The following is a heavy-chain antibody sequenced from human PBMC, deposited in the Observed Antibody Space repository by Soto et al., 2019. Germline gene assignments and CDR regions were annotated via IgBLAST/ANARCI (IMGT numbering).Heavy chain of an antibody. Sequence: QVQLVQSGAEVKKPGSSVKVSCKASGGTFSSYAISWVRQAPGQGLEWMGGIIPIFGTANYAQKFQGRVTITADESTSTAYMELSSLRSEDTAVYYCARVIQGIAVAGTEGTGYYYYGMDVWAQGTTVTVSS. CDR2: IIPIFGTA. J-gene: IGHJ6*02. CDR1: GGTFSSYA. CDR3: ARVIQGIAVAGTEGTGYYYYGMDV. D-gene: IGHD6-19*01. V-gene: IGHV1-69*01.